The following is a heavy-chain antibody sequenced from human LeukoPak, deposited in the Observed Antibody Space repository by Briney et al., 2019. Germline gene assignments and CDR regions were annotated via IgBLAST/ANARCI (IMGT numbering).Heavy chain of an antibody. V-gene: IGHV3-30*02. CDR3: AKDLGAVVAAQDAFDI. CDR2: IRYDGSNK. Sequence: PGGSLRLSCAASGFTFSSYGMHWVRQAPGKGLEWVAFIRYDGSNKYYADSVKGRFTISRDNSKNTLYLHVNSLRPEDTAVYYCAKDLGAVVAAQDAFDIWGQGTMVTVSS. D-gene: IGHD2-15*01. J-gene: IGHJ3*02. CDR1: GFTFSSYG.